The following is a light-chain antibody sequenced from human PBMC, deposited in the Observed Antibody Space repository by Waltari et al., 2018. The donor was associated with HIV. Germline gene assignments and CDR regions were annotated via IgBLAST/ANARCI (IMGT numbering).Light chain of an antibody. CDR3: QQYNNWPRT. CDR2: GAS. Sequence: EIVMTQSPATLSVSPGERATLSYRASQSVGSNLAWYQHKPGQAPRLLIYGASTRATGIPARFSGSGSGTEFALTISSLQSEDFAVYYCQQYNNWPRTFGQGTKVEIK. CDR1: QSVGSN. J-gene: IGKJ1*01. V-gene: IGKV3-15*01.